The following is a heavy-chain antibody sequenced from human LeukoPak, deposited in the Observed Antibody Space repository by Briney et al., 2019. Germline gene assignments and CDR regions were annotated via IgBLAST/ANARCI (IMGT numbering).Heavy chain of an antibody. CDR3: AKSRIVVVPAALDY. Sequence: PGGSLRLSCAASGFTFSSYARSWVRQAPGKGLEWVSAISGSGGSTYYADSVKGRFTISRDNSKNTLYLQMNSLRAEDTAVYYCAKSRIVVVPAALDYWGQGTLVTVSS. CDR1: GFTFSSYA. CDR2: ISGSGGST. D-gene: IGHD2-2*01. J-gene: IGHJ4*02. V-gene: IGHV3-23*01.